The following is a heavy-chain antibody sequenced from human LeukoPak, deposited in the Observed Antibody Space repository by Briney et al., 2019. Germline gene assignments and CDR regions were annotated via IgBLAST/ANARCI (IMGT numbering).Heavy chain of an antibody. CDR2: IIPILGIA. CDR3: NVVVTAEAFDI. J-gene: IGHJ3*02. Sequence: SVKVSCKTSGGTFSSYAISWVRQAPGQGLEWMGRIIPILGIANYAQKFQGRVTITADKSTSTAYMELSSLRSEDTAVYYCNVVVTAEAFDIWGQGTMVTVSS. V-gene: IGHV1-69*04. D-gene: IGHD2-21*02. CDR1: GGTFSSYA.